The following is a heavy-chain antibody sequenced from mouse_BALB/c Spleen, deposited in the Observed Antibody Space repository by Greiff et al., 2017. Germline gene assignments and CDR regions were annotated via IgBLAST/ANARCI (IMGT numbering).Heavy chain of an antibody. Sequence: VQLQQSGPELVKPGASVKISCKASGYSFTGYYMHWVKQSHVKSLEWIGRINPYNGATSYNQNFKDKASLTVDKSSSTAYMELHSLTSEDSAVYYCAREGLRRAGCAYWGQGTLVTVSA. CDR1: GYSFTGYY. V-gene: IGHV1-31*01. J-gene: IGHJ3*01. D-gene: IGHD2-2*01. CDR3: AREGLRRAGCAY. CDR2: INPYNGAT.